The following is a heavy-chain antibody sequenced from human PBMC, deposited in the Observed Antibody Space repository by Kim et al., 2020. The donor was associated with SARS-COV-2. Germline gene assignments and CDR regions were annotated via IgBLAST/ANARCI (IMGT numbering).Heavy chain of an antibody. CDR2: TNPNSGDT. V-gene: IGHV1-2*02. D-gene: IGHD3-22*01. Sequence: ASVKVSCKASGYTFTGYYMHWVRQASGQGLEWMGWTNPNSGDTKYTPDLQGRVTMTTDTPISTAYMELSRLRSDDTAIYYCAGRDSNGYIDYWGQGTLVT. J-gene: IGHJ4*02. CDR1: GYTFTGYY. CDR3: AGRDSNGYIDY.